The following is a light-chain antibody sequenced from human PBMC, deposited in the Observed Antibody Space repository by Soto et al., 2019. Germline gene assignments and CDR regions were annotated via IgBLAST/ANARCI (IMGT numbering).Light chain of an antibody. CDR3: QQYGSSPNT. J-gene: IGKJ5*01. Sequence: EIVLAQSPGTLSLSPGQGATLSCRASQSVANNFLVWYQHKPGQAPRVLIHGASKSATGVPDRFSGSGSKTDFTLTISRLEPEDFAIYYCQQYGSSPNTFGQGTRLEIK. CDR1: QSVANNF. V-gene: IGKV3-20*01. CDR2: GAS.